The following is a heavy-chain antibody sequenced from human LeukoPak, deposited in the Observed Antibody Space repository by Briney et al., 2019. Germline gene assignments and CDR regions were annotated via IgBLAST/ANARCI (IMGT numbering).Heavy chain of an antibody. CDR1: GFTFSSYA. Sequence: QAGGSLRLSCAASGFTFSSYAMSWVRQAPGKGLEWVSAISGSGGSTYYADSVKGRFTISRDNSKNTLYLQMNSLRAEDTAVYYCAKGYYDYVWGSYYFGYWGQGTLVTVSS. V-gene: IGHV3-23*01. J-gene: IGHJ4*02. D-gene: IGHD3-16*01. CDR3: AKGYYDYVWGSYYFGY. CDR2: ISGSGGST.